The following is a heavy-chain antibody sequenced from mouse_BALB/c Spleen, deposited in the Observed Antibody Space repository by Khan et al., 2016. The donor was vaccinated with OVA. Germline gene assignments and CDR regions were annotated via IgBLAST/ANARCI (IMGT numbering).Heavy chain of an antibody. D-gene: IGHD1-1*01. V-gene: IGHV3-2*02. J-gene: IGHJ2*01. CDR2: ISYSGGT. Sequence: EVQLQESGPGLVKPSQSLSLTCTVTGYSITSGYAWNWIRQFPGNKLEWMGYISYSGGTSYNLSLKRRISITRDTSKNQFFLQLNSVTTEDTATHYCARGNYYGYYFDYWGQGTTLTVSS. CDR1: GYSITSGYA. CDR3: ARGNYYGYYFDY.